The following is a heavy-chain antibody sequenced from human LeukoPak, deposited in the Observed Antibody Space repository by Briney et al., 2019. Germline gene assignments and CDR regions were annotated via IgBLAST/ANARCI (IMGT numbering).Heavy chain of an antibody. D-gene: IGHD3-3*01. V-gene: IGHV4-39*07. Sequence: SETLSLTCTVSGGSISSSSYYWGWIRQPPGKGLEWIGSIYYSGSTYYNPSLKSRVTISVDTSKNQFSLKLSSMTAADTAVYYCARLGSGSNYYYYYMDVWGKGTTVTVSS. J-gene: IGHJ6*03. CDR2: IYYSGST. CDR3: ARLGSGSNYYYYYMDV. CDR1: GGSISSSSYY.